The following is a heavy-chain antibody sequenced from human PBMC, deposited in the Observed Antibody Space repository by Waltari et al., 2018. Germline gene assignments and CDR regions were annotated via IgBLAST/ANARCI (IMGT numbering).Heavy chain of an antibody. CDR2: IIPIFGTA. V-gene: IGHV1-69*12. D-gene: IGHD6-13*01. Sequence: VQLVQSGAEVKKPGATVKISCKASGYTFTDYYMHWVRQAPGQGLGWMGGIIPIFGTANYAQKFQGRVTITADESTSTAYMELSSLRSEDTAVYYCARHGRGQQMPKGFYYYMDVWGKGTTVTVSS. J-gene: IGHJ6*03. CDR1: GYTFTDYY. CDR3: ARHGRGQQMPKGFYYYMDV.